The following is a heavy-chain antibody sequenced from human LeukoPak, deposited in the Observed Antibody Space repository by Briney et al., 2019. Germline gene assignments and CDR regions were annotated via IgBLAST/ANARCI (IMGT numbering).Heavy chain of an antibody. CDR3: AKEIYYDSSAFLDY. V-gene: IGHV3-30*18. CDR2: IGYDGSNK. J-gene: IGHJ4*02. Sequence: GRSLRLSCAASGFSFSSYGIHWVRQAPGKGLEWVAVIGYDGSNKYYADSVKGRFTISRDNSKNTLYLQMNSLRTEDTAVYFCAKEIYYDSSAFLDYWGQGTLVTVSS. CDR1: GFSFSSYG. D-gene: IGHD3-22*01.